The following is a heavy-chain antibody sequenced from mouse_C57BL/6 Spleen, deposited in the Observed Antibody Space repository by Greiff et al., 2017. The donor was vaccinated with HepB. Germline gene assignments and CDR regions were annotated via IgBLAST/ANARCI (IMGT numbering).Heavy chain of an antibody. CDR2: IYPGDGDT. CDR1: GYAFSSSW. Sequence: QVQLQQSGPELVKPGASVKISCKASGYAFSSSWMNWVKQRPGKGLEWIGRIYPGDGDTNYNGKFKGKATLTADKSSSTAYMQLSSLTSEDSAVYFCARSAYGGSMDYWGQGTSVTASS. D-gene: IGHD1-1*01. V-gene: IGHV1-82*01. J-gene: IGHJ4*01. CDR3: ARSAYGGSMDY.